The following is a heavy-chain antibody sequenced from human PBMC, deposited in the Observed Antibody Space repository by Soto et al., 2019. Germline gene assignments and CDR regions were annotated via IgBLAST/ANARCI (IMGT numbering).Heavy chain of an antibody. Sequence: SETLALTCAVSGGSISSSNWWSFFRQPPGKGLEWIGEIYHSGSTNYNPSLKSRVTISVDKSKNQFSLKLSSVTAADTAVYYCARAGLITIFGVAYGMDVWGQGTTVTV. CDR3: ARAGLITIFGVAYGMDV. J-gene: IGHJ6*02. D-gene: IGHD3-3*01. V-gene: IGHV4-4*02. CDR1: GGSISSSNW. CDR2: IYHSGST.